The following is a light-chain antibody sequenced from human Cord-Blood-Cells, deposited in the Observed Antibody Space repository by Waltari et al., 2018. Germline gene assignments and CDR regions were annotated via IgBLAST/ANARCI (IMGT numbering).Light chain of an antibody. CDR3: SSYTSSSTLV. CDR2: DVS. V-gene: IGLV2-14*01. Sequence: QSALTQPASVSGSPGQSITISCPGTSSAVGGYNYVPWYQQHPGTAPKLMIYDVSNRPSGVSNRFSGSKSGNTASLTISGLQAEDEADYYCSSYTSSSTLVFGGGTKLTVL. CDR1: SSAVGGYNY. J-gene: IGLJ2*01.